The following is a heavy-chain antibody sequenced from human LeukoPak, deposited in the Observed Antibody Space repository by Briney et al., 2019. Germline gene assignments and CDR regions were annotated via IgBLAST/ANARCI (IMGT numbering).Heavy chain of an antibody. D-gene: IGHD3-22*01. CDR3: AREKLSFFDSSGYFDH. V-gene: IGHV3-48*03. CDR1: GFTFSSYE. CDR2: ISSSGSAI. Sequence: GGSPRLSCAASGFTFSSYEMNWVRQAPGKGLEWVSFISSSGSAIHYADSVRGRFTISRDNAKNSLFLQMSRLRAEDTAVYYCAREKLSFFDSSGYFDHWGQGTLVTVSS. J-gene: IGHJ4*02.